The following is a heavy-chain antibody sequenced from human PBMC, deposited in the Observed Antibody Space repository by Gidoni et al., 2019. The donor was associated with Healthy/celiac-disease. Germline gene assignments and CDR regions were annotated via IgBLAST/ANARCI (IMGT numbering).Heavy chain of an antibody. CDR3: ARGGLRAAAGNWFDP. J-gene: IGHJ5*02. V-gene: IGHV4-34*01. D-gene: IGHD6-13*01. Sequence: QVQLQQWGAGLLKPSETLSLTCAVFGGSFSGYYWSWIRPPPGKGLEWIEEINHSGSTNHNQSLKSRVTISVDTSKNQFSLKLSSVTAADTAVYYCARGGLRAAAGNWFDPWGQGTLVTVSS. CDR2: INHSGST. CDR1: GGSFSGYY.